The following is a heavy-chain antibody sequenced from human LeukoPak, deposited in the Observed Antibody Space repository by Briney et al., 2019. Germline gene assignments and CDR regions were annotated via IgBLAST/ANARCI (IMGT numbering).Heavy chain of an antibody. CDR3: AHIALWLVPHGY. V-gene: IGHV3-23*01. D-gene: IGHD6-19*01. Sequence: GGSLRLSCAASGFTFNTYVMSWVRQAPGKGLEWVSSTSDSGVSTYYADSVKGRFTISRDNSKNTLDLQMNSLRGEDTAVYYCAHIALWLVPHGYWGQGTLVTVSS. CDR2: TSDSGVST. J-gene: IGHJ4*02. CDR1: GFTFNTYV.